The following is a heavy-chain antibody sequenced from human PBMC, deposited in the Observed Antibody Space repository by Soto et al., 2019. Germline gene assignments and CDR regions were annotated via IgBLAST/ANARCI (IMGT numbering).Heavy chain of an antibody. D-gene: IGHD3-22*01. CDR2: INHSGRV. Sequence: SETLSLTCAVYGGSFSGHSWTWIRQSPGKGLEWIGDINHSGRVNYSPSLTSRVTISLHTPKNQFSLNLSAVTAADTAMYYCPTSASGYSGCTDYWGQG. J-gene: IGHJ4*02. V-gene: IGHV4-34*01. CDR1: GGSFSGHS. CDR3: PTSASGYSGCTDY.